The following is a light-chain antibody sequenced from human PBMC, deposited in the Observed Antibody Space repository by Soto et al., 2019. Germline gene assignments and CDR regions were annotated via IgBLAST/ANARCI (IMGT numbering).Light chain of an antibody. Sequence: QSVLTQPPSVSGAPGQRVTISCTGSSSNIGAGYDVHWYQQLPGRAPKLLIYGNTNRPSGVPDRFSGSKSGTSPSLANTGLQAEDGADYYCLVFGSSLSLGFGGRAQLTV. CDR1: SSNIGAGYD. CDR2: GNT. V-gene: IGLV1-40*01. CDR3: LVFGSSLSLG. J-gene: IGLJ2*01.